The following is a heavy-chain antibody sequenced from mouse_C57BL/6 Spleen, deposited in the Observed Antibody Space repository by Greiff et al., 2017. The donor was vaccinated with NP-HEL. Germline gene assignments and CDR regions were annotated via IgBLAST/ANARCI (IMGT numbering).Heavy chain of an antibody. Sequence: EVQGVESGEGLVKPGGSLKLSCAASGFTFSSYAMSWVRQTPEKRLEWVAYISSGGDYIYYADTVKGRFTISRDNARNTLYLQMSSLKSEDTAMYYCTRDGTLYAMDYWGQGTSVTVSS. CDR3: TRDGTLYAMDY. J-gene: IGHJ4*01. V-gene: IGHV5-9-1*02. D-gene: IGHD4-1*01. CDR1: GFTFSSYA. CDR2: ISSGGDYI.